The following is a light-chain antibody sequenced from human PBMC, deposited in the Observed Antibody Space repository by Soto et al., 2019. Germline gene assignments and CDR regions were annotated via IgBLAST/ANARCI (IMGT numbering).Light chain of an antibody. CDR2: DAS. CDR3: QQYNSYWT. Sequence: DIQMAQSPASLSVSVGDRVTMACRASQSISSWLAWYQQKPGEAPKLLIYDASSLESGVPSRFSGSGSGTEFTLTISSLQPDDFATYYCQQYNSYWTFGQGTKVDI. V-gene: IGKV1-5*01. J-gene: IGKJ1*01. CDR1: QSISSW.